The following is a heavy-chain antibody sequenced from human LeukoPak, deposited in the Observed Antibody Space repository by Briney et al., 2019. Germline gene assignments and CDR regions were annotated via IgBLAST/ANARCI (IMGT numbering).Heavy chain of an antibody. Sequence: SETLPLTCTVSGYSISSGYYWGWIRQPPGKGLEWIGSIYHSGSTYYNPSFKSRVTISVDTSKNQFSLKLSSVTAADTAVYYCARFRQYQLHAFDIWGQGTMVTVSS. CDR3: ARFRQYQLHAFDI. D-gene: IGHD2-2*01. J-gene: IGHJ3*02. CDR2: IYHSGST. CDR1: GYSISSGYY. V-gene: IGHV4-38-2*02.